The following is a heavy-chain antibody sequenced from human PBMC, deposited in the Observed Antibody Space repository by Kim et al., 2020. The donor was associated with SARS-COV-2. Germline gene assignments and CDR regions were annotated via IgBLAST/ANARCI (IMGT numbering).Heavy chain of an antibody. CDR2: ISYDGSNK. D-gene: IGHD6-13*01. Sequence: GGSLRLSCAASGFTFSSYAMHWVRQAPGKGLEWVAVISYDGSNKYYADSVKGRFTISRDNSKNTLYLQMNSLRAEDTAVYYCARDGYSSSWYSTSNDYWGQGTLVTVSS. CDR1: GFTFSSYA. J-gene: IGHJ4*02. V-gene: IGHV3-30*04. CDR3: ARDGYSSSWYSTSNDY.